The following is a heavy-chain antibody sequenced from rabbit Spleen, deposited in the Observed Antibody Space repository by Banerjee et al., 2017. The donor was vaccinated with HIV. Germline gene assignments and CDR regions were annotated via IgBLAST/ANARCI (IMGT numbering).Heavy chain of an antibody. D-gene: IGHD4-2*01. CDR3: ARDAAGREDFNL. J-gene: IGHJ4*01. V-gene: IGHV1S40*01. CDR2: INAVTGKA. Sequence: QSLEESGGDLVKPGASLTLTCTASGFSFSTNYYMCWVRQAPGKGLEWIACINAVTGKAVYASWAKGRFTFSKTSSTTVTLQLTSLTAADTATYFCARDAAGREDFNLWGPGTLVTVS. CDR1: GFSFSTNYY.